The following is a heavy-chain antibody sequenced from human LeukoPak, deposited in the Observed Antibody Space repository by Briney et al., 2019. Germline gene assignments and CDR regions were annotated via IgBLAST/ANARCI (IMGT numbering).Heavy chain of an antibody. D-gene: IGHD3-9*01. V-gene: IGHV3-23*01. CDR3: ARDVGAYDISYY. J-gene: IGHJ4*02. CDR2: ISGSGGST. CDR1: GFTFSSDG. Sequence: PGGSLPLSCAAAGFTFSSDGMRWAGLAPSKGKEWVSAISGSGGSTYYADSVKGRFTISRDNVKDSLYLQMNSLRAEDTGLYYCARDVGAYDISYYWGQGTLVTASS.